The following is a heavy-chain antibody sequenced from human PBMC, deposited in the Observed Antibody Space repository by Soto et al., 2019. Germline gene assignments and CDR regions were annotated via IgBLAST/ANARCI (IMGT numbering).Heavy chain of an antibody. Sequence: ASVKVSCKASGYTFTSYAMHWVRQAPGQRLEWMGWINAGNGNTKYSQKFQGRVTITRDTSASTAYMELSSLRSVDTAVYYCARVAIAVAGKGEYFQHWGQGTLVTVSS. CDR3: ARVAIAVAGKGEYFQH. J-gene: IGHJ1*01. CDR1: GYTFTSYA. D-gene: IGHD6-19*01. CDR2: INAGNGNT. V-gene: IGHV1-3*01.